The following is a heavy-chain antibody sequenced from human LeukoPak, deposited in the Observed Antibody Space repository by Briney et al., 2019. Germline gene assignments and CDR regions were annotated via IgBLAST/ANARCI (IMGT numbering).Heavy chain of an antibody. CDR1: GFTFSSYG. Sequence: GGTLRLSCAASGFTFSSYGMSWVRQAPGKGLEWVSAISGSGGSTYYADSVKGRFTISRDNSKNTLYLQMNSLRAEDTAVYYCPKDTKREILATPWPNWGRGTLVTVSS. D-gene: IGHD5-12*01. J-gene: IGHJ4*02. CDR2: ISGSGGST. V-gene: IGHV3-23*01. CDR3: PKDTKREILATPWPN.